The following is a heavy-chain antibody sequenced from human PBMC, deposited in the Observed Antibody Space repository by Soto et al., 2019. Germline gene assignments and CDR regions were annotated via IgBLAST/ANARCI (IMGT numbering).Heavy chain of an antibody. V-gene: IGHV3-21*04. CDR3: AREGALYDSSGYYSCYGMDV. Sequence: GGSLRLCCAASGFTFSSYSMNWVRQAPGKGLEWVSSISSSSSYIYYADSVKGRFTISRDNSKNTLYLQMNSLRAEDTAVYYCAREGALYDSSGYYSCYGMDVWGQGTTVTVSS. J-gene: IGHJ6*02. D-gene: IGHD3-22*01. CDR1: GFTFSSYS. CDR2: ISSSSSYI.